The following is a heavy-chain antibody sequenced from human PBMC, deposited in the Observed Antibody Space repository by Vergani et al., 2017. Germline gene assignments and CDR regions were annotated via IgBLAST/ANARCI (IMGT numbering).Heavy chain of an antibody. CDR3: ARKRACGAYPRWFDP. Sequence: QVQLQESGPGLVKPSETLSLTCTVSGGSISSYYWSWIRQPPGKGLEWIGYIYYSGSTNYNPSLKSRVTIAVDTSKNQFPLKLSSVTAADTAVYYCARKRACGAYPRWFDPWGQGTLVTVSS. V-gene: IGHV4-59*12. CDR1: GGSISSYY. D-gene: IGHD3-10*01. CDR2: IYYSGST. J-gene: IGHJ5*02.